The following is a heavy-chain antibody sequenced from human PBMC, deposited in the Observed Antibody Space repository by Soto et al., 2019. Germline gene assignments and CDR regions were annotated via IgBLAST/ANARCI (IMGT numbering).Heavy chain of an antibody. V-gene: IGHV3-23*01. CDR1: GFTFSDNA. D-gene: IGHD2-2*01. Sequence: EVQLLESGRGLVQPGGSLRLSCGASGFTFSDNAMTWVRQAPGKGLEWVSSISDDGDSTYYADSVKGRFAVSRDNSKNTLFLHMNSLGAEDTAVYYCAKSLSTAVNYGLDVWGQGTSVTVSS. J-gene: IGHJ6*02. CDR2: ISDDGDST. CDR3: AKSLSTAVNYGLDV.